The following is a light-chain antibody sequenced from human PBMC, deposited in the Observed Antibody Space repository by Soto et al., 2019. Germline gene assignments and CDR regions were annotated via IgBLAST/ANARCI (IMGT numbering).Light chain of an antibody. CDR3: SSYGGNYNFV. CDR1: SSDVGEYNY. V-gene: IGLV2-8*01. J-gene: IGLJ1*01. Sequence: QSVLTQPPSASGCPGQSVTISCTGTSSDVGEYNYVSWYQQHPGKAPRLMIFEVNKRPSGVPDRFSGSKSGNAASLTVSGLQAEDEADYYCSSYGGNYNFVFGTGTKVTVL. CDR2: EVN.